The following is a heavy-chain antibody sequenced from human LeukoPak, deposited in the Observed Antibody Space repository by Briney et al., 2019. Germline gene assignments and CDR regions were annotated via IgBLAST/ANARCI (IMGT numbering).Heavy chain of an antibody. CDR2: ISSSSSYI. V-gene: IGHV3-21*01. CDR3: ARHITTPYYFDY. J-gene: IGHJ4*02. CDR1: GFTFSSYS. Sequence: GGSLRLSCAASGFTFSSYSMNWVRQAPGKGLEWVSSISSSSSYIYYADSVKGRFTISRDNAKNSLYLQMNSLRAEDTAVYYCARHITTPYYFDYWGQGTLVTVSS. D-gene: IGHD3-10*01.